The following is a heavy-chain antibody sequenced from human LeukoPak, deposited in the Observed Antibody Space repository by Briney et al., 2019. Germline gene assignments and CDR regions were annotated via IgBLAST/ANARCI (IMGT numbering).Heavy chain of an antibody. CDR2: VYIGGST. J-gene: IGHJ4*02. CDR3: ARESSSWKYYFDF. CDR1: GFTVSNNC. V-gene: IGHV3-66*01. Sequence: PGGSLRLSCAASGFTVSNNCMNWVRQAPGKELEWVSIVYIGGSTYYADSVKGRFTISRDNSKNTLFLQMNTLRAEDTAVYYCARESSSWKYYFDFRGQATLVTVSS. D-gene: IGHD6-13*01.